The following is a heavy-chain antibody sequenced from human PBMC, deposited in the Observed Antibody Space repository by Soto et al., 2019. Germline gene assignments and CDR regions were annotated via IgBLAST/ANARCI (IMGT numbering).Heavy chain of an antibody. Sequence: ASVKVSCKASGYTFTGHYIHWVRQAPEQGPEWMGEIGPESGATRYAQKFQGRVTMTRDMSITTVYMELNSLRAEDTAVYYCAKFSSGWVNWFDPWGQGTLVTVSS. CDR2: IGPESGAT. CDR1: GYTFTGHY. J-gene: IGHJ5*02. CDR3: AKFSSGWVNWFDP. V-gene: IGHV1-2*02. D-gene: IGHD6-19*01.